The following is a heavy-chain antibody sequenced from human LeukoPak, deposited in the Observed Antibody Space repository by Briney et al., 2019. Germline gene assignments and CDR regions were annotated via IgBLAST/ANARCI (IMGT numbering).Heavy chain of an antibody. CDR3: ARTYGSGSFYAFDI. CDR1: GFTLSSYA. CDR2: ISSSGGNT. V-gene: IGHV3-23*01. Sequence: PGGSLRLSCAASGFTLSSYAMSWVRQAPGKGLEWVSGISSSGGNTYYADSVKGRFTISRDNSKNTVHLQMNSLRAEDTAIYYCARTYGSGSFYAFDIWGQGTVVTVSS. J-gene: IGHJ3*02. D-gene: IGHD3-10*01.